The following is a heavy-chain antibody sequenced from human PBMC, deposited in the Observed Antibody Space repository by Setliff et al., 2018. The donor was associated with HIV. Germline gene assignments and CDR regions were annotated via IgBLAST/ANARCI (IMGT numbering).Heavy chain of an antibody. J-gene: IGHJ6*03. Sequence: SETLSLTCTVSGGSISSSSYYWGWVRQSPGKGLEWIGSVYYSGSTNTNPSLKSRVTISVDTSKNQFSLKLSSVTAADSGVFYCARGRRGGTRGYFYYMDVWGRGTTVTVSS. CDR1: GGSISSSSYY. CDR3: ARGRRGGTRGYFYYMDV. V-gene: IGHV4-39*01. D-gene: IGHD2-15*01. CDR2: VYYSGST.